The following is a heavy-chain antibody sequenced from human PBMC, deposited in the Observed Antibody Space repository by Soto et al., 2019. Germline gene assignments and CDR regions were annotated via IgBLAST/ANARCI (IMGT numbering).Heavy chain of an antibody. V-gene: IGHV3-53*01. CDR1: GFTVSNNY. D-gene: IGHD6-13*01. J-gene: IGHJ4*02. Sequence: EVQLVESGVGLIQPGGSLRLSCAASGFTVSNNYMRWVRQAPGKGLEWVSLIYSGGNTHYADSVKGRFTISRDDSKNTLYLQMNSLRVEDTAVYYCARDPPGIAASGAGGWGQGTLVTVSS. CDR3: ARDPPGIAASGAGG. CDR2: IYSGGNT.